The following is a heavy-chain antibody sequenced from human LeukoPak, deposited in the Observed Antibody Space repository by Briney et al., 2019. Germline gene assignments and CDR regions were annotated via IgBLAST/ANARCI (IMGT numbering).Heavy chain of an antibody. CDR3: ARASPGRGYSYGYDY. Sequence: GASVKVSCKASGGTFSSYDISWVRQAPGQGLEWMGGIIPIFGTANYAQKFQGRVTITADESTSTAYMELSSLRSEDTAVYYCARASPGRGYSYGYDYWGQGTLVTASS. CDR1: GGTFSSYD. D-gene: IGHD5-18*01. CDR2: IIPIFGTA. J-gene: IGHJ4*02. V-gene: IGHV1-69*13.